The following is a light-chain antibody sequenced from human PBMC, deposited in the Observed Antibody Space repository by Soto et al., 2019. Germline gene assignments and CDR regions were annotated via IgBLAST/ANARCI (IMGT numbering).Light chain of an antibody. J-gene: IGKJ1*01. CDR2: GAS. Sequence: EIVLTQSPGTLSLSPGERATLSCRASQSVSSSYLAWYQQKPGQAPRLLIYGASTRATGIPDRFSGSGSGTDFPLTISSLEPEDFAVFYCQLYASSFRTFGQGTKVEIK. V-gene: IGKV3-20*01. CDR1: QSVSSSY. CDR3: QLYASSFRT.